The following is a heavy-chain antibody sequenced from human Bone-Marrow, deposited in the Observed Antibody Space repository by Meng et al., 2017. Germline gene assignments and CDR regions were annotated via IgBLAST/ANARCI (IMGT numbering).Heavy chain of an antibody. D-gene: IGHD2-15*01. V-gene: IGHV4-59*01. CDR1: GFAFSSYA. CDR2: IYYSGST. J-gene: IGHJ4*01. Sequence: ESLKIPCAASGFAFSSYAMSWVRQPPGKGLEWIGYIYYSGSTKYNPSLKSRVTISLDTSENQFSLKLSSVTTADTPVYYCGRTGGVVVAATFFDFWGHGTLVTVSS. CDR3: GRTGGVVVAATFFDF.